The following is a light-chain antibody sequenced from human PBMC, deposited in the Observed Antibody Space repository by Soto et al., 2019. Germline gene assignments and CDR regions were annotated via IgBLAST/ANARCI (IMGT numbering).Light chain of an antibody. V-gene: IGKV3-20*01. Sequence: EIVLTQSPGTLSLSPGERATPSCRASQSVNSAYVAWYQQNPGQAPRVLIYGASTRATGIPHRFSGSGSGTDFSLTISRLEPEDSAMYYCQLYGSSPTWAFGQGTK. CDR2: GAS. J-gene: IGKJ1*01. CDR1: QSVNSAY. CDR3: QLYGSSPTWA.